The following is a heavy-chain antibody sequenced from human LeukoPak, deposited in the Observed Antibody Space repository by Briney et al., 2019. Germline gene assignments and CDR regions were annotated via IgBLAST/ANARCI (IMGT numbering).Heavy chain of an antibody. V-gene: IGHV3-53*01. J-gene: IGHJ4*02. CDR1: GFTVNNNY. CDR3: GRDLIGIAASWDC. D-gene: IGHD6-25*01. Sequence: PGGSLRLSCVASGFTVNNNYMNWVRQGPGKGLEWVSVISSGGSTYYAGSVTGRFTISRDNSKNTLYLQMNSLRVEDTAVYYCGRDLIGIAASWDCWGQGTLVTVSS. CDR2: ISSGGST.